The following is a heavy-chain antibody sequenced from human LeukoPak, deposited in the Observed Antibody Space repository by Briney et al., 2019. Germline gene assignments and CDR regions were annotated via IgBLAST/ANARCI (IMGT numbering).Heavy chain of an antibody. CDR2: IIPIFGTA. CDR3: ANAVAGNYYYYGMDV. J-gene: IGHJ6*02. D-gene: IGHD6-19*01. CDR1: GGTFSSYA. V-gene: IGHV1-69*13. Sequence: EASVKVSCKASGGTFSSYAISWVRQAPGQGLEWMGGIIPIFGTANYAQKFQGRVTITADESTSTAYMELSSLRSEDTAVYYCANAVAGNYYYYGMDVWGQGTTVTVSS.